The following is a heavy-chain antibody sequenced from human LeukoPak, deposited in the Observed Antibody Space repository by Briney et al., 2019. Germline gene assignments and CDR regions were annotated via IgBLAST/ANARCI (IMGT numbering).Heavy chain of an antibody. CDR1: GYTFTGYY. Sequence: ASVKVSCNASGYTFTGYYMHWVRQAPGQGLEWMGWINSNTGATHYAQKFQGRVTMTRDTSISTAYMELSRLRSDDTAIYFCARGRSTENFDYWGQGTLVTVSS. V-gene: IGHV1-2*02. D-gene: IGHD4-17*01. CDR3: ARGRSTENFDY. J-gene: IGHJ4*02. CDR2: INSNTGAT.